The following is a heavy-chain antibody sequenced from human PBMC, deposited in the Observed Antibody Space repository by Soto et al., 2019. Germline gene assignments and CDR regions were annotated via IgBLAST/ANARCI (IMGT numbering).Heavy chain of an antibody. CDR2: INPNSGGT. V-gene: IGHV1-2*04. CDR1: GYTFTGYY. D-gene: IGHD6-13*01. CDR3: ARESIAAAGTDAFDI. J-gene: IGHJ3*02. Sequence: ASVKVSCKASGYTFTGYYMHWVRQAPGQRLEWMGWINPNSGGTNYAQKFQGWVTMTRDTSISTAYMELSRLRSDDTAVYYCARESIAAAGTDAFDIWGQGTMVTVSS.